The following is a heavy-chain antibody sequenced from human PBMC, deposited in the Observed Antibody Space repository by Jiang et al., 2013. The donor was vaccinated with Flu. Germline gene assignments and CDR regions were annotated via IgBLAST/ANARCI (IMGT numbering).Heavy chain of an antibody. D-gene: IGHD1-26*01. CDR2: IKQDGSEK. V-gene: IGHV3-7*03. J-gene: IGHJ4*02. Sequence: VQLLESGGGLVQPGGSLRLSCAASGFIFSSYWMSWVRQAPGKGLEWVANIKQDGSEKYYVDSVRGQFTISRDNAKDSLYLQMNSLRAEDTAVYYCARIGGSEDYFDYWGQGTLVTVSS. CDR3: ARIGGSEDYFDY. CDR1: GFIFSSYW.